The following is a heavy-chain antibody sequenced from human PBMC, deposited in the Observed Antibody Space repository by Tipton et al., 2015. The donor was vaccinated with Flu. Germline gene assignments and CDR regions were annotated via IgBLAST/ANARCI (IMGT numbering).Heavy chain of an antibody. Sequence: QLVQSGGEVKKPGASVKVSCKASGYTFTSHGISWVRQAPGQGLEWMGLISADNGNTNYAQKVQGRVTMTTDTSTNTVYMDLRSLRSDDTAVYYCARDQQICSGGSCYGCDGMHGWRQGTTVTVSS. J-gene: IGHJ6*02. CDR2: ISADNGNT. CDR3: ARDQQICSGGSCYGCDGMHG. V-gene: IGHV1-18*01. D-gene: IGHD2-15*01. CDR1: GYTFTSHG.